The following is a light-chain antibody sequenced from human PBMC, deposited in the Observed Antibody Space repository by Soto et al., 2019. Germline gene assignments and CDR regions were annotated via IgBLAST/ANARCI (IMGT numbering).Light chain of an antibody. CDR1: QSVSSK. CDR2: GAS. CDR3: QQRSNWPPSIT. V-gene: IGKV3-15*01. J-gene: IGKJ5*01. Sequence: EIVLMQSPATLSVSPGDRATLSCRASQSVSSKLAWYQQKPGQAPRVLIYGASTRATGIPARFSGSGSGTEFTLTISSLEPEDFAVYYCQQRSNWPPSITFGQGTRLEIK.